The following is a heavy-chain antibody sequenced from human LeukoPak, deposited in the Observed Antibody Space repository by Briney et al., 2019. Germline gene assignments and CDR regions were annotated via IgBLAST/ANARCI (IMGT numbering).Heavy chain of an antibody. D-gene: IGHD6-13*01. CDR1: GFPFNIYA. Sequence: PGGSLRLSCVGSGFPFNIYAMNWVRLAPGKGLEWVSGIFGSGGGMDYAASVKGRFTISRDNSKNTLYLQMNNLKAEDTALYYCAKDRLPDGRWSLDYWGQGTLVTVSP. J-gene: IGHJ4*02. V-gene: IGHV3-23*01. CDR3: AKDRLPDGRWSLDY. CDR2: IFGSGGGM.